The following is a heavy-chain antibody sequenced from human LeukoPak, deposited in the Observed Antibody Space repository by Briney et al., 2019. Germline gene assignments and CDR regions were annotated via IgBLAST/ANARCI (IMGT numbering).Heavy chain of an antibody. J-gene: IGHJ4*02. D-gene: IGHD6-6*01. CDR1: GGSISYYY. CDR2: IYYNGNT. V-gene: IGHV4-59*08. Sequence: SETLSLTCTVSGGSISYYYWSWIRQPPGKGLEWIGYIYYNGNTDYNPSLKSRVTISVDTSKNQFSLKLSSLTAADTAVYYCARRLGSTSSGHDYWGQGTLVTVSS. CDR3: ARRLGSTSSGHDY.